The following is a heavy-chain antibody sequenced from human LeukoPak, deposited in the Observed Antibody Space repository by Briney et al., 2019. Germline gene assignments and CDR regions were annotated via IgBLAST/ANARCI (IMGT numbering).Heavy chain of an antibody. V-gene: IGHV4-39*07. J-gene: IGHJ4*02. CDR3: ARKGRHGTFDY. CDR2: IYYSGST. CDR1: GGSISSSSYY. Sequence: SETLSLTCTVSGGSISSSSYYWGWIRQPPGKGLEWIGSIYYSGSTYYNPSLKSRVTISVDTSKNQFSLKLSSVTALDTAVYYCARKGRHGTFDYWGQGTLVTVSS. D-gene: IGHD1-1*01.